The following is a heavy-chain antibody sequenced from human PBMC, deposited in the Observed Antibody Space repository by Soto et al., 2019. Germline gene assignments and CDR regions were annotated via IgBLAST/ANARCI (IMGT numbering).Heavy chain of an antibody. CDR2: IIPIFGIT. V-gene: IGHV1-69*17. D-gene: IGHD2-21*01. CDR3: FWAPSGEYSFPY. J-gene: IGHJ4*02. CDR1: GGTFTSYA. Sequence: QVQLVQSGAEVKKPGSSVKVSCKASGGTFTSYAIDWVRQAPGRGLEWMGGIIPIFGITNSPQRLQGRLTFTADKSTSTAYMELSGLTSEDTALYYCFWAPSGEYSFPYCGQGPLVTFSS.